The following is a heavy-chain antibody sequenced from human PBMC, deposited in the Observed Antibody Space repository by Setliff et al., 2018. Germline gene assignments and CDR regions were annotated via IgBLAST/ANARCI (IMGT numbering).Heavy chain of an antibody. CDR3: ARGRGESRTNYFDQ. CDR1: GFTFSNYW. Sequence: GGSLRLSCSASGFTFSNYWMSWVRQAPGKGLEWVANIKQDGSEKFYVDSVKGRFTISRDNTKNSIYLQMNNLRAEDTAVYSCARGRGESRTNYFDQWGQRNLVTVSS. J-gene: IGHJ4*02. V-gene: IGHV3-7*03. CDR2: IKQDGSEK.